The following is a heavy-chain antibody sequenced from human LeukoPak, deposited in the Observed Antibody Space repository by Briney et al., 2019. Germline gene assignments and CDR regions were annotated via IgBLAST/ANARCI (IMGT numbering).Heavy chain of an antibody. CDR2: IYHGGIT. Sequence: LTTLSLTCAASASSISSGTYWGWIRQPPGKGLEWIGSIYHGGITYYNPSLKSRVTISVDTSKNQFSLKLSSVTAADTAVYYCARWTSGIWGQGTLVTVSS. CDR1: ASSISSGTY. V-gene: IGHV4-38-2*01. CDR3: ARWTSGI. D-gene: IGHD1-26*01. J-gene: IGHJ4*02.